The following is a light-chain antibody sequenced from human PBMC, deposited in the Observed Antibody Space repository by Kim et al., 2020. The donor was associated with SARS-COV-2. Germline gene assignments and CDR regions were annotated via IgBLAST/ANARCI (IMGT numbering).Light chain of an antibody. Sequence: SASVGDRVTITCRASQIINTFLAWYKQKPGKAPDLLIYQASSLQIGVPSRFSGSGSGTEFTLTINSLQPDDFATYYCQHYIRFPYTFGQGTKLEI. CDR2: QAS. CDR3: QHYIRFPYT. V-gene: IGKV1-5*03. J-gene: IGKJ2*01. CDR1: QIINTF.